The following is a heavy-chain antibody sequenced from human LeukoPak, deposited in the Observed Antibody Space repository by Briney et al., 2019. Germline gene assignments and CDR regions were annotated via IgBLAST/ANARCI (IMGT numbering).Heavy chain of an antibody. CDR2: IYTSGST. CDR1: GGSISSGSYY. D-gene: IGHD3-10*01. CDR3: ARRGVTMVRGVINYSSYYYYYYMDV. Sequence: SSQTLSLTCTVSGGSISSGSYYWSWIRQPAGKGLEWIGRIYTSGSTNYNPSLKSRVTISVDTSKNQFSLKLSSVTAADTAVYYCARRGVTMVRGVINYSSYYYYYYMDVWGKGTTVTISS. J-gene: IGHJ6*03. V-gene: IGHV4-61*02.